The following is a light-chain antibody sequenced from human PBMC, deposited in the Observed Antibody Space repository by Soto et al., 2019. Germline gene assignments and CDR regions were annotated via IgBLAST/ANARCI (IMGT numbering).Light chain of an antibody. Sequence: QSALTQPRSVSGSPGQSVTFSCTGTSGDVGAYIYVSWYQQHPGKAPKLIIYDVIKRPSGVPDRFSGSKSGNTASLTISGLQAEDEADYYCCSYAGSYTHVFXTGTKVTVL. CDR2: DVI. CDR1: SGDVGAYIY. J-gene: IGLJ1*01. V-gene: IGLV2-11*01. CDR3: CSYAGSYTHV.